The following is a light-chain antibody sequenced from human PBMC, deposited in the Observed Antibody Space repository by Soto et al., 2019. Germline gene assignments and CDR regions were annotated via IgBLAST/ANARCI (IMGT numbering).Light chain of an antibody. J-gene: IGKJ3*01. V-gene: IGKV3-20*01. Sequence: EIVLTQSPATLSLSPGERATLSCRASQSVSSSYLAWYQQKPGQAPRLLIYGASSRATGIPDRFSGSGSGTDFTLTISRLEPEDFAVYYCQQYGGTFGPGTKVDIK. CDR2: GAS. CDR1: QSVSSSY. CDR3: QQYGGT.